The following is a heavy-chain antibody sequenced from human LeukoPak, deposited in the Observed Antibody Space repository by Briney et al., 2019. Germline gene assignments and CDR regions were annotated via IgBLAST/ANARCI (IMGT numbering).Heavy chain of an antibody. J-gene: IGHJ4*02. Sequence: GGSLRLSCAASGXAFRTYIMHWVRQAPGKGLEWVAVISNDGSIKFYADSVKGRFTISRDNSKNTLHVQMNSLRAEDTAIYYCAREGAGAFDYWGQGTLVTVSS. CDR1: GXAFRTYI. D-gene: IGHD1-26*01. CDR3: AREGAGAFDY. V-gene: IGHV3-30-3*01. CDR2: ISNDGSIK.